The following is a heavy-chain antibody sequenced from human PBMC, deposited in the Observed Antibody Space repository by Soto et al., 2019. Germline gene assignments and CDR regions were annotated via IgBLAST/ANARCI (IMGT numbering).Heavy chain of an antibody. V-gene: IGHV3-33*01. CDR2: LSSDGISE. D-gene: IGHD5-18*01. CDR1: GFTITYYG. J-gene: IGHJ4*02. CDR3: ARNFAPQGQYNFDY. Sequence: PGGSLRLSCAASGFTITYYGMHWVRQAPGKGLEWVAALSSDGISEYYADSVKGRFSVSRDNIKNSVFLQISSLKGEDTAVYFCARNFAPQGQYNFDYWGQGTLVTVSS.